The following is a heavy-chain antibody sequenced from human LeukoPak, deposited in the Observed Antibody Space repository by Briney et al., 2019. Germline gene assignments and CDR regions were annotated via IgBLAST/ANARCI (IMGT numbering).Heavy chain of an antibody. D-gene: IGHD3-10*01. V-gene: IGHV4-34*01. J-gene: IGHJ4*02. CDR3: ARATITMVRGVIIGFDY. CDR1: GGSFSGYY. Sequence: PSESLSLTWAVYGGSFSGYYWSWMRQPPGKGLEWIGEINHSGSTNYNPSLKSRVTISVDTSKNQFSLKLSSVTAADTAVYYCARATITMVRGVIIGFDYWGQGTLVTVSS. CDR2: INHSGST.